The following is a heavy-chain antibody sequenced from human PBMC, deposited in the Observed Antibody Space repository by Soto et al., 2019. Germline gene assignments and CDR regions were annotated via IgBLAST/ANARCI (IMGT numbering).Heavy chain of an antibody. Sequence: SETLSLTCTVSGGSISSSSYYWGWIRQPPGKGLEWIGSIYYSGSTYYNPSLKSRVTISVDTSKNQFSLKLSSVTAADTAVYYCARHRVLRDGYNYQSYWGQGTLVTVSS. CDR2: IYYSGST. V-gene: IGHV4-39*01. D-gene: IGHD5-12*01. J-gene: IGHJ4*02. CDR3: ARHRVLRDGYNYQSY. CDR1: GGSISSSSYY.